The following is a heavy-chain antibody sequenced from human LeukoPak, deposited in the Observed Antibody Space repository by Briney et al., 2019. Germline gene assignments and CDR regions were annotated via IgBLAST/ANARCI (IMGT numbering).Heavy chain of an antibody. J-gene: IGHJ3*02. Sequence: GGSLRLSCAGSGFTFSNAWMNWVRQAPGRGLEWVGRIKSKTDGGTTGYAAPVKGRFTISRDDSKNTLYLQMNSLKTEDTAVYYCTTLYCGGDCYIAFDIWGQGTMVTVSS. D-gene: IGHD2-21*02. CDR3: TTLYCGGDCYIAFDI. CDR1: GFTFSNAW. V-gene: IGHV3-15*07. CDR2: IKSKTDGGTT.